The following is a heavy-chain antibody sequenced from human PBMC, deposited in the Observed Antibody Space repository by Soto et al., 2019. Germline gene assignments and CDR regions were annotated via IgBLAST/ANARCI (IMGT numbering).Heavy chain of an antibody. V-gene: IGHV4-31*03. J-gene: IGHJ6*02. CDR2: IYYSGST. CDR1: GGSISIGGYY. D-gene: IGHD5-18*01. Sequence: SETLSLTCTVSGGSISIGGYYWSCVRQHPGKGLEWIGYIYYSGSTYYNPSLKSRVTISVDTSKNQFSLKLSSVTAADTAVYYCARSRGYSYGYGGYYYGMDVWGQGTTVTVSS. CDR3: ARSRGYSYGYGGYYYGMDV.